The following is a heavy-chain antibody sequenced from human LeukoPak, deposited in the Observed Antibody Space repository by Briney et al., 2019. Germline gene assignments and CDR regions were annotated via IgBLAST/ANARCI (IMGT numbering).Heavy chain of an antibody. V-gene: IGHV3-48*01. CDR2: ISYSSNSI. Sequence: GGSLRLSCAASEFSFSTYNMNWVRQAPGKGLEWISYISYSSNSIYYADSVKGRFTISRDNAKNSLYLQMNGLRAEDTAVYYCARTDSSSPLYYFDYWGQGTLVTVSS. CDR1: EFSFSTYN. J-gene: IGHJ4*02. CDR3: ARTDSSSPLYYFDY. D-gene: IGHD6-6*01.